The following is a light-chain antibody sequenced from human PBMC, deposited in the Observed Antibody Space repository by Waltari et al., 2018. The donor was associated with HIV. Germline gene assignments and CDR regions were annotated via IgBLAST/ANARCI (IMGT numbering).Light chain of an antibody. CDR3: QQYDSSPPLFT. J-gene: IGKJ3*01. Sequence: EIVLTQSPGTLSLSPGERATLPCRASQSVSSSYLGWYQQKPGQAPRLLIYGTSSRATGIPDRFSGSGSVTDFTLTISRLEPEDFAVYYCQQYDSSPPLFTFGPGTKVDIK. CDR1: QSVSSSY. CDR2: GTS. V-gene: IGKV3-20*01.